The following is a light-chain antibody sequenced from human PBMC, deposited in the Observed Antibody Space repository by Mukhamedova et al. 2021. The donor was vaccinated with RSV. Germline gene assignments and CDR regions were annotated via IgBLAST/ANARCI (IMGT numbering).Light chain of an antibody. V-gene: IGLV2-14*01. Sequence: GTSSDVGGYNYVSWYQQHPGKAPKLMIYEVSNRPSGVSNRFSGSKSGNTASLTISGLQAEDEADYYCSSYTSSSTLYVFGTGTK. CDR1: SSDVGGYNY. J-gene: IGLJ1*01. CDR3: SSYTSSSTLYV. CDR2: EVS.